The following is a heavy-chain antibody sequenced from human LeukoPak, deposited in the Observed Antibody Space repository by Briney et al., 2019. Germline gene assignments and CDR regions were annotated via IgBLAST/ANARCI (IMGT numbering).Heavy chain of an antibody. J-gene: IGHJ4*02. D-gene: IGHD3-22*01. Sequence: GGSLRLSCAASGFTFSSYWMHWVRQVPGKGLVWVSRIESDGSSTSYADSVKGRFTISRDNAENTLYLQMNSLRAEDTAVYYCARGYYYDSSGPNIPFDYWGQGTLVTVSS. CDR2: IESDGSST. CDR3: ARGYYYDSSGPNIPFDY. V-gene: IGHV3-74*01. CDR1: GFTFSSYW.